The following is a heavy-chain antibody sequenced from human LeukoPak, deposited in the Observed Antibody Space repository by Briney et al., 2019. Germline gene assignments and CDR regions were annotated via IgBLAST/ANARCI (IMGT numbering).Heavy chain of an antibody. Sequence: GGSLRLSCAASGFTFSNVWMSWVRQAPGSGLEWVANIEKDGSAEYYVDSVKCRVTISRDKAKNSLYLQMNSLRAEDTAVYYCARRRGSDSLDYWGQGTLVTVSS. D-gene: IGHD1-26*01. CDR2: IEKDGSAE. J-gene: IGHJ4*02. CDR3: ARRRGSDSLDY. V-gene: IGHV3-7*01. CDR1: GFTFSNVW.